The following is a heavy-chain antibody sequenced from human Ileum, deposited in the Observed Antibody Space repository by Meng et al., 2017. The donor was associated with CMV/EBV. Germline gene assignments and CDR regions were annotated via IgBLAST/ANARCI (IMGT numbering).Heavy chain of an antibody. J-gene: IGHJ4*02. D-gene: IGHD6-19*01. Sequence: GGSLRLSCAASGLAVGSNFMNWVRQAPGKGLEWVSVMFSGGSTYYADSVKGRFTISRDNSKNTLYLQMNSLRAEDTAVYYCARQATGRGQQWLVERAFEYWGRGTLVTVSS. CDR3: ARQATGRGQQWLVERAFEY. CDR2: MFSGGST. CDR1: GLAVGSNF. V-gene: IGHV3-53*01.